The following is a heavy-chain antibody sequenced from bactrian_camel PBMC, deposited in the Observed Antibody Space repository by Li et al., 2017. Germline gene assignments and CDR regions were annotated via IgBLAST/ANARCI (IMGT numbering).Heavy chain of an antibody. CDR1: RVTSSTRS. Sequence: HVQLVESGGGSVQAGGSLRLSCVPARVTSSTRSMAWFRQGSGEGVVGREGVAAIEGDGTTTYAESVQGRFTISRDNAKDTLYLQMNSLKTEDTAVYYCALGSSRQATMTARGKGTQVTVS. CDR2: IEGDGTT. V-gene: IGHV3S9*01. J-gene: IGHJ4*01. D-gene: IGHD3*01.